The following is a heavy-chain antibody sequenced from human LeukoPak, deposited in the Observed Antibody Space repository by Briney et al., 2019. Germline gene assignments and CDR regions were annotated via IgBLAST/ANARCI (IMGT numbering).Heavy chain of an antibody. J-gene: IGHJ4*02. D-gene: IGHD5-18*01. V-gene: IGHV3-73*01. CDR1: GFTFSGSA. Sequence: TGGSLRLSCAASGFTFSGSAIHWVRQASVKGRECVVRIRSKANGDATAYAASVNGTFTTSRDDSKDTAYLQMNSLKTEDTAVYYCTRLPSEDTAMVNDWKGYWGQGTLVTVSS. CDR3: TRLPSEDTAMVNDWKGY. CDR2: IRSKANGDAT.